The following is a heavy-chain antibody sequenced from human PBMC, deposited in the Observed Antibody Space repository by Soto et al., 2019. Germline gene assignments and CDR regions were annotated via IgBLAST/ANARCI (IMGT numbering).Heavy chain of an antibody. V-gene: IGHV1-3*01. J-gene: IGHJ5*02. Sequence: GASVKVSCKASGYTFTSYAMHWVRQAPGQRLEWMGWINAGNGNTKYSQKFQGRVIITRDTSASTAYMELSNLRSEDTAVYYCAIPYYDFWSGTVRRVNNWFDPWGQGTLVTVSS. CDR1: GYTFTSYA. D-gene: IGHD3-3*01. CDR2: INAGNGNT. CDR3: AIPYYDFWSGTVRRVNNWFDP.